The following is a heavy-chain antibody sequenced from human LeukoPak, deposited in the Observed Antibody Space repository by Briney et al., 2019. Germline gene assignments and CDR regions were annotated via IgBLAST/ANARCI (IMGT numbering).Heavy chain of an antibody. CDR1: GGTFSSYA. D-gene: IGHD6-19*01. CDR3: ARDRGAVAGTGYFDY. Sequence: ASVKVSCKASGGTFSSYAISWVRQAPGQGLEWMGGIIPIFGTANYAQKFQGRVTITADESTSTAYMELSSLRSEDTAVYYCARDRGAVAGTGYFDYWGQGTLVTVSS. CDR2: IIPIFGTA. J-gene: IGHJ4*02. V-gene: IGHV1-69*13.